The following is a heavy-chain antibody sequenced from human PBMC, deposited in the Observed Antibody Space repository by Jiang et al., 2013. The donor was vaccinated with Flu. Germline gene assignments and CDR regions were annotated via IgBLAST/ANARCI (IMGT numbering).Heavy chain of an antibody. CDR3: ARVVGSWAGAETLGFDY. CDR2: IYYSGST. Sequence: GSGLVKPSQTLSLTCTVSGGSISSGGYYWSWIRQHPGKGLEWIGYIYYSGSTYYNPSLKSRVTISVDTSKNQFSLKLSSVTAADTAVYYCARVVGSWAGAETLGFDYWGQGNPWVTVSS. D-gene: IGHD6-13*01. CDR1: GGSISSGGYY. V-gene: IGHV4-31*03. J-gene: IGHJ4*02.